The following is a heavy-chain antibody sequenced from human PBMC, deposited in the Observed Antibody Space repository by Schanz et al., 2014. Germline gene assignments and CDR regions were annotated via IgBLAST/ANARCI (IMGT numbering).Heavy chain of an antibody. J-gene: IGHJ4*02. CDR2: IKPKSGGS. D-gene: IGHD3-10*01. CDR1: GYTFTGYY. CDR3: AKDLYRAGWGGLGE. V-gene: IGHV1-2*04. Sequence: QVQLVQSGAEVKGPGASVKVSCKASGYTFTGYYIHWVRQAPGQGLEWMGRIKPKSGGSNYAQKFRGWVTRTSDTSIGTAYMEVTRLRTDDTAVDYCAKDLYRAGWGGLGEWGQGTLVTISS.